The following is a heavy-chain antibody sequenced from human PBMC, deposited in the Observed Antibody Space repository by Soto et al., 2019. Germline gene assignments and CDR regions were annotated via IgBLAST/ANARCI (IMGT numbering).Heavy chain of an antibody. D-gene: IGHD2-21*02. Sequence: EVQLLESGGGLVQPGGSLRLSCAASGFTFSSYAMSWVRQAPGKGLEWVSAISGSGGSTYYADSVKGRFTISRDNSKNTLYLQMNSLRAEDTAAYYCAKPPLCGGDCWYYFDYWGQGTLVTVSS. V-gene: IGHV3-23*01. CDR2: ISGSGGST. CDR1: GFTFSSYA. J-gene: IGHJ4*02. CDR3: AKPPLCGGDCWYYFDY.